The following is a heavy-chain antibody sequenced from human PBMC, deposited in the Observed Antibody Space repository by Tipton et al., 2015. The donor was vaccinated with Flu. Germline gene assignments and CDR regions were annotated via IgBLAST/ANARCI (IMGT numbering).Heavy chain of an antibody. CDR2: ISTSGST. D-gene: IGHD6-19*01. Sequence: TLSLTCTVSGGSISSNNYYWSWIRQPAGKGLEWVGRISTSGSTKYSPSLKGRVTISVDTSKNQFSLRLTSMTAADTAVYYCARGLSSGWYSTGYFDYWGQGALVTVSS. J-gene: IGHJ4*02. CDR1: GGSISSNNYY. V-gene: IGHV4-61*02. CDR3: ARGLSSGWYSTGYFDY.